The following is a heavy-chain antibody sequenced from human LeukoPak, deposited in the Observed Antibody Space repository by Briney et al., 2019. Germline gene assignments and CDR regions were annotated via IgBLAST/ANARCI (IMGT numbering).Heavy chain of an antibody. J-gene: IGHJ4*02. D-gene: IGHD6-19*01. Sequence: PSETLSLTCTVSGGSISSYYWSWIRQPPGKGLEWIGYIYYSGSTNYNPSLKSRVTISVDTSKNQFSLKLSSVTAADTAVYYCARGAAVASSYYFDYWGQGTLVTGSS. V-gene: IGHV4-59*12. CDR2: IYYSGST. CDR3: ARGAAVASSYYFDY. CDR1: GGSISSYY.